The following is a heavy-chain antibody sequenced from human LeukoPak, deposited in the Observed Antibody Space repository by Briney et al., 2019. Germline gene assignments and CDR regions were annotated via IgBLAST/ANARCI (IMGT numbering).Heavy chain of an antibody. J-gene: IGHJ6*02. CDR2: IYYSGST. V-gene: IGHV4-59*01. CDR1: GGSISSYY. Sequence: PSETLSLTCTVSGGSISSYYWSWIRQPPGKGLEWIGYIYYSGSTNYNPSLKSRVTISVDTSKNQFSLKLSSVTAADTAVYYCARVSTAMVKSSDYYGMDVWGQGTTVTVSS. CDR3: ARVSTAMVKSSDYYGMDV. D-gene: IGHD5-18*01.